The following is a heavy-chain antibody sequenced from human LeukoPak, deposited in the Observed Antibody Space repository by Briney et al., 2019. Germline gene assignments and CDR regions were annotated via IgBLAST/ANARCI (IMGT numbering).Heavy chain of an antibody. V-gene: IGHV3-33*01. CDR1: GFTFSNYG. Sequence: GTSLRLSCAASGFTFSNYGMHWVRQAPGKGLEWVAGIWYDGGYKYYADSVKGRFTISRDNSKNTLFLQMDSLRAEDTAVYYCARNYYDSSGYQEATFNHWGQGTLVTVSS. CDR3: ARNYYDSSGYQEATFNH. D-gene: IGHD3-22*01. CDR2: IWYDGGYK. J-gene: IGHJ4*02.